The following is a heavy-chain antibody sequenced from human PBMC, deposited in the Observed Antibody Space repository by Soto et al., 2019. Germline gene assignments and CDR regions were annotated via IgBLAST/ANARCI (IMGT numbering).Heavy chain of an antibody. CDR2: ITSGSTTI. CDR3: ARDNGLAGSFDP. CDR1: GFTFSSYS. D-gene: IGHD6-13*01. J-gene: IGHJ5*02. V-gene: IGHV3-48*02. Sequence: GGSLRLSCAASGFTFSSYSMNWVRQAPGKGLEWISYITSGSTTIFYADSVKGRFTISRDNAKNSLYLQMNSLRDEDTAVYYCARDNGLAGSFDPWGQGTLVTVSS.